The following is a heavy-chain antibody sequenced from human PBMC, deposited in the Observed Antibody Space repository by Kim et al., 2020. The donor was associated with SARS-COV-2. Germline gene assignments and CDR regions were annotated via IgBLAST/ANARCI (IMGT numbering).Heavy chain of an antibody. CDR3: ARDSGIAAFPLGFDP. CDR2: IIPIFGTA. CDR1: GGTFSSYA. V-gene: IGHV1-69*13. D-gene: IGHD6-13*01. Sequence: SVKVSCKASGGTFSSYAISWVRQAPGQGLEWMGGIIPIFGTANYAQKFQGRVTITADESTSTAYMELSSLRSEDTAVYYCARDSGIAAFPLGFDPWGQGTXVTVSS. J-gene: IGHJ5*02.